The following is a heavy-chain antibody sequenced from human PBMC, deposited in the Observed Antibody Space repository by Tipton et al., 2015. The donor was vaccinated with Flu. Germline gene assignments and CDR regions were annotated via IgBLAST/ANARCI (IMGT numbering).Heavy chain of an antibody. CDR1: GGSISSYY. D-gene: IGHD3-3*01. CDR2: IYYSGST. Sequence: TLSLTCTVSGGSISSYYWSWIRQPPGKGLEWIGYIYYSGSTNYNPSLKSRVTISVDTSKNQFSLKLSSVTAADTAVYYCARRDYDFWSGYYPVRYWGQGTLVTVSS. J-gene: IGHJ4*02. CDR3: ARRDYDFWSGYYPVRY. V-gene: IGHV4-59*12.